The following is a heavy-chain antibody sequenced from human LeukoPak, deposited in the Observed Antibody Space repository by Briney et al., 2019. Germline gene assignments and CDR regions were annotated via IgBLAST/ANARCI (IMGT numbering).Heavy chain of an antibody. D-gene: IGHD5-24*01. J-gene: IGHJ1*01. Sequence: PSETLSLTCTVSGVSIRSSSYFWAWIRQPPGKGLEWIGSIYYTGNTPNNPSLKSRVTLSVDTSKNQFSLKLSPVTAADTAVYFCARPVEMSAYFPHWGQGTLVSVSS. CDR3: ARPVEMSAYFPH. CDR1: GVSIRSSSYF. CDR2: IYYTGNT. V-gene: IGHV4-39*01.